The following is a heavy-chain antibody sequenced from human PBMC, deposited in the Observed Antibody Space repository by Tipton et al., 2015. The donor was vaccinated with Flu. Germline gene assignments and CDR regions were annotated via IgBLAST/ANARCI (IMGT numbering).Heavy chain of an antibody. D-gene: IGHD6-19*01. Sequence: LRLSCTVSDGSISSYYWNWIRQPAGKRLEWIGRINTSGSTNYNPSLKSRVTMSVDASKNLFSLNVRSVTAADTAVYFCARAESSVWAGYYYGLDVWGQGTTVTVSS. CDR2: INTSGST. CDR3: ARAESSVWAGYYYGLDV. CDR1: DGSISSYY. V-gene: IGHV4-4*07. J-gene: IGHJ6*02.